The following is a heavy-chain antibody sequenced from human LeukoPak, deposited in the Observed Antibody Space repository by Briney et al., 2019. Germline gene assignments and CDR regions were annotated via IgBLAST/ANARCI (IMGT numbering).Heavy chain of an antibody. Sequence: PGGSLRLSCVASQFTFSSYAMSWVRQAPGKGLEWVSTISDRGDNTHHADSVKGRFTISRDNSKNTLYLQMNSLRDEDTAVYYCAKGYYGSGSYILYYFDYWGQGTLVTVSS. CDR3: AKGYYGSGSYILYYFDY. V-gene: IGHV3-23*01. J-gene: IGHJ4*02. CDR2: ISDRGDNT. D-gene: IGHD3-10*01. CDR1: QFTFSSYA.